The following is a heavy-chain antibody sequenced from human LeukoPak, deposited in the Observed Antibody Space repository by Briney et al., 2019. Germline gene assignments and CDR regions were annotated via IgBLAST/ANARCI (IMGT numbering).Heavy chain of an antibody. V-gene: IGHV3-30*18. CDR3: AKDDAGYYYGSGPVLGY. J-gene: IGHJ4*02. Sequence: GGSLRLSCAASGFTFSSYGMHWVRQAPGKGLEWVAVISYDGSNKYYADSVKGRFTISRDNSKNTLYLQMNSLRAEDTAVYYCAKDDAGYYYGSGPVLGYWGQGTLVTVSS. CDR2: ISYDGSNK. D-gene: IGHD3-10*01. CDR1: GFTFSSYG.